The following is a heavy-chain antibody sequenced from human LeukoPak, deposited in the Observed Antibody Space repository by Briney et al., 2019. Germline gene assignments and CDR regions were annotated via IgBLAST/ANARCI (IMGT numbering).Heavy chain of an antibody. CDR3: ARDRGSSWFGYFAY. CDR1: GFTFSDYY. Sequence: GGSLRLSFAASGFTFSDYYMSWIRQAPGKGLEWVSYISSSGSTIYYADSVKGRFTISRDNAKNSLYLQMNSLRAEDTAVYCFARDRGSSWFGYFAYWGQGSLVTVPS. D-gene: IGHD6-13*01. V-gene: IGHV3-11*04. CDR2: ISSSGSTI. J-gene: IGHJ4*02.